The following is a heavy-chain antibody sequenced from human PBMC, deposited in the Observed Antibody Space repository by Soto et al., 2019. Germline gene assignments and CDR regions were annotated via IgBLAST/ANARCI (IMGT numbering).Heavy chain of an antibody. CDR3: ARDQGCSSTSCYRRVYYYGMDV. Sequence: ASVKVSGKASGYTCTGYYMHWVLQAPLQGREWMGWINPNSGGTNYAQKFQGRVTMTRDTSISTAYMELSRLRSDDTAVYYCARDQGCSSTSCYRRVYYYGMDVWGQGTTVTV. D-gene: IGHD2-2*01. CDR2: INPNSGGT. V-gene: IGHV1-2*02. J-gene: IGHJ6*02. CDR1: GYTCTGYY.